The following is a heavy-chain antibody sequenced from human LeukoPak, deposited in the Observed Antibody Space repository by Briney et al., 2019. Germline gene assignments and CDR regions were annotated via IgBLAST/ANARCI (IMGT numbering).Heavy chain of an antibody. J-gene: IGHJ4*02. CDR1: GFTVSSYD. D-gene: IGHD1-1*01. CDR3: AKVTWSTAGTTPYVC. V-gene: IGHV3-23*01. CDR2: ISDTDDRT. Sequence: GGSLRLSCAASGFTVSSYDMIWVRQAPGKGLEWVSAISDTDDRTYYPDSVKGRFTISRDNSKNTLYLQMNSLRGEDAAVYYCAKVTWSTAGTTPYVCWGQGTLVTVSS.